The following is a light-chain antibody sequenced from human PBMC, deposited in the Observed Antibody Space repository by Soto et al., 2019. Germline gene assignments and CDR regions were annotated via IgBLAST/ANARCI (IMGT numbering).Light chain of an antibody. J-gene: IGLJ3*02. CDR2: EVT. V-gene: IGLV2-8*01. Sequence: QSVLTQPPSASGSPGQSVTISCTGTSSDVGAYNYVAWYQQYPGKAPKLMIYEVTKRPSGVPDRFSGSKSGNTASLTVSGLLAEDEADYYCSSHAGINNVVFGGGTKLTVL. CDR1: SSDVGAYNY. CDR3: SSHAGINNVV.